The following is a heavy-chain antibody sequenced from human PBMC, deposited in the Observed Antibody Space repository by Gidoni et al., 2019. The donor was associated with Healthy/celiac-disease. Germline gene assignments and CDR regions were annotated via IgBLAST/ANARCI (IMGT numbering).Heavy chain of an antibody. Sequence: VQLVESGGGLVKPGGSLRLPCAAAGFTFSDYYMSWIRQAPGKGLEWVSYSSSSGSTIYYADSVKGRFTISRDNAKNSLYLQMNSLRAEDTAVYYCARTPVVVTATSFDYWGQGTLVTVSS. CDR3: ARTPVVVTATSFDY. CDR1: GFTFSDYY. J-gene: IGHJ4*02. D-gene: IGHD2-21*02. V-gene: IGHV3-11*01. CDR2: SSSSGSTI.